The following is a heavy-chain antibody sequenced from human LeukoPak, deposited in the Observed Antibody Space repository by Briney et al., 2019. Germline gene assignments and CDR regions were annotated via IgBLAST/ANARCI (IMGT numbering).Heavy chain of an antibody. CDR2: IYYSGST. CDR3: ARQRGSGWFGY. Sequence: SETLSLTCTVSGGSISSSSYYWGWIRQPPGKGLEWIGSIYYSGSTYYNPSLKSRVTISVDTSKNQFSLKLSSVTAADTAVYYCARQRGSGWFGYWGQGTLVTVS. CDR1: GGSISSSSYY. J-gene: IGHJ4*02. V-gene: IGHV4-39*01. D-gene: IGHD6-19*01.